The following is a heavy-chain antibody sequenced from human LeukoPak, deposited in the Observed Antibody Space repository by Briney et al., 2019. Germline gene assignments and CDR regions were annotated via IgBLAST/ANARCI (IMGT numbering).Heavy chain of an antibody. CDR3: ASWGGVSGGSYDDDLEYFQH. J-gene: IGHJ1*01. V-gene: IGHV1-18*01. D-gene: IGHD1-26*01. Sequence: ASVKVSCKASGYTFTSYGISWVRQAPGQGLEWMGWISAYNGNTNYAQKLQGRVTMTTDTSTSTAYMELRSLRSDDTAVYYCASWGGVSGGSYDDDLEYFQHWGQGTLVTVSS. CDR1: GYTFTSYG. CDR2: ISAYNGNT.